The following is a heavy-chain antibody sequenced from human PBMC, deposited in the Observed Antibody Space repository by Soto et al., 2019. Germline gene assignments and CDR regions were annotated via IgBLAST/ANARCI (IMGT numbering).Heavy chain of an antibody. Sequence: QITLNESGPTQVKPRQTLTLTCTFSGFSLTTSGVGVGWIRQSPGKAPEWLALLYWDDDKRYSPSLKSRLATNKDTSETYVVLTMAASHLADTATYFCAHRVLCTFFGFVTTSAINFDFWGQGTPVAVSS. CDR2: LYWDDDK. V-gene: IGHV2-5*02. D-gene: IGHD3-3*01. CDR1: GFSLTTSGVG. CDR3: AHRVLCTFFGFVTTSAINFDF. J-gene: IGHJ4*02.